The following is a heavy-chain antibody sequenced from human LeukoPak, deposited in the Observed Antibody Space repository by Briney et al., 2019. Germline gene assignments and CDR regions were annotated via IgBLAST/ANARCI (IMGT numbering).Heavy chain of an antibody. J-gene: IGHJ1*01. D-gene: IGHD2-21*02. CDR2: IGAGGGNT. Sequence: GGSLRLSCAASGFTFSSYAMSWVRQAPGKGLEWVSRIGAGGGNTYHADSVKGRFTISRDNSKNTLYLQMNSLRAEDTAVYYCAKNRGDHDPEYFQNWGQGTLVTVSS. CDR1: GFTFSSYA. CDR3: AKNRGDHDPEYFQN. V-gene: IGHV3-23*01.